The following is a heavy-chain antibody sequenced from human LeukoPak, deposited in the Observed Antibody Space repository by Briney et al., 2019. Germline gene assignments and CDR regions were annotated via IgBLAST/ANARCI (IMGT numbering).Heavy chain of an antibody. J-gene: IGHJ4*02. CDR3: AKEAGQNYYGSGTFDY. Sequence: PGGSLRLSCAASGFTFSSYAMSWVRQAPGKGLEWVSAISGSGGSTYYADSVKGRFTISRDNSKNTLYLQMNSLRAEDTAVYYCAKEAGQNYYGSGTFDYWGQGTLVTVSS. V-gene: IGHV3-23*01. CDR2: ISGSGGST. D-gene: IGHD3-10*01. CDR1: GFTFSSYA.